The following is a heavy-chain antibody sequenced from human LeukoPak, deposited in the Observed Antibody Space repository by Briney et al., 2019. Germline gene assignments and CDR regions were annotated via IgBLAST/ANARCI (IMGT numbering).Heavy chain of an antibody. Sequence: GGSLRLSCAASGFSFSSYWMSWMRQAPGKGLDWVASIKQDGSEDYYVDSVKGRFTISRDSAKNSLYLQMNSLRAEDAAMYYCAREVHSNYDYWGQGTLVTVSS. CDR2: IKQDGSED. J-gene: IGHJ4*02. D-gene: IGHD4-11*01. V-gene: IGHV3-7*01. CDR3: AREVHSNYDY. CDR1: GFSFSSYW.